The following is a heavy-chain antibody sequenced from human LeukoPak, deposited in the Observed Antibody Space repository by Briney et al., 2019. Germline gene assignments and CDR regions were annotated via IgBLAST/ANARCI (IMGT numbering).Heavy chain of an antibody. CDR3: ARGQAMVRGVTNYFDY. Sequence: GGSLRLSCAASGFTFSSYWMSWVRQAPGKGLEWVANIKQDGSEKYYVDSVKGRFTISRDNAKNSLYLQMNSLRAEDTAVYYCARGQAMVRGVTNYFDYWGQGTLVTVSS. V-gene: IGHV3-7*01. J-gene: IGHJ4*02. D-gene: IGHD3-10*01. CDR2: IKQDGSEK. CDR1: GFTFSSYW.